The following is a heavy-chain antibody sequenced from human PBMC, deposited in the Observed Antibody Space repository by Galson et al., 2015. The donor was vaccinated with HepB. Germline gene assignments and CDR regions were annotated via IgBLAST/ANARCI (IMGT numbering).Heavy chain of an antibody. CDR3: AKDTSGDLVPSGV. D-gene: IGHD6-19*01. J-gene: IGHJ3*01. V-gene: IGHV3-43*01. CDR1: GFTFDDYT. CDR2: ISWDGGST. Sequence: SLRLSCAASGFTFDDYTMHWVRQAPGKGLEWVSLISWDGGSTYYADSVKGRFTISRDNSKNSLYLQMNSLRTEDTALYYCAKDTSGDLVPSGVWGQGTMVTVSS.